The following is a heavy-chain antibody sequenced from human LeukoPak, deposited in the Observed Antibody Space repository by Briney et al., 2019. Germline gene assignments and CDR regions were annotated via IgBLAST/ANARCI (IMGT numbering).Heavy chain of an antibody. CDR1: GGSISGSNW. CDR3: ARAAPYYYYMDV. V-gene: IGHV4-4*02. Sequence: SETLSLTCAVSGGSISGSNWWSWVRQSPGKGLEWIGEVSHSGSTSYNPSLESRVTMSEDKSKNQFSLNLISVTAADTAVYYCARAAPYYYYMDVWGKGTTVTVSS. J-gene: IGHJ6*03. CDR2: VSHSGST.